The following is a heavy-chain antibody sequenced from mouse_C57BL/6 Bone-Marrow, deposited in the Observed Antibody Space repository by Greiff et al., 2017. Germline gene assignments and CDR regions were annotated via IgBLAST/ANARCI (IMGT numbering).Heavy chain of an antibody. V-gene: IGHV1-84*01. J-gene: IGHJ1*03. CDR2: IYPGSGYT. CDR1: GYTFTDYY. Sequence: LMESGPELVKPGASVKISCKASGYTFTDYYINWVKQRPGQGLEWIGWIYPGSGYTKYNEKFKGKATLTVDTSSSTAYMQLSSLSSDDSAVXFCAREWPYGYFDVWGTGTTVTVSS. CDR3: AREWPYGYFDV.